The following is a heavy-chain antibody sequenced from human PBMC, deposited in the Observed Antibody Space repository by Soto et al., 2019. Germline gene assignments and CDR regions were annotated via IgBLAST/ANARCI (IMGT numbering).Heavy chain of an antibody. J-gene: IGHJ6*02. Sequence: SETLSLTCTVSGGSVSPCSYYGSWIRQPPGKGLEWIGYIYYSGSTNYNPSLKSRVTISADTSKNQFSLKLSSVTAADTAVYYCARDGGYSFVGGRAHYCYVLYVRAQRSTVPVS. CDR3: ARDGGYSFVGGRAHYCYVLYV. CDR1: GGSVSPCSYY. CDR2: IYYSGST. D-gene: IGHD5-18*01. V-gene: IGHV4-61*01.